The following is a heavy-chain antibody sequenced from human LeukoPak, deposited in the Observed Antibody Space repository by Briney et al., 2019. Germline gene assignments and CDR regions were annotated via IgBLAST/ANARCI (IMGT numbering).Heavy chain of an antibody. CDR1: GGSISSYY. J-gene: IGHJ4*02. D-gene: IGHD6-13*01. CDR2: IYSTGST. CDR3: ARQIASTGTAGFDF. V-gene: IGHV4-4*07. Sequence: SETLSLTCTVSGGSISSYYWSWIRQPAGKGLEWIGRIYSTGSTNYNPSLKSRVTMSVDTSKNQFSLRLRSVTAADTAVYYCARQIASTGTAGFDFWGQGALVTVSS.